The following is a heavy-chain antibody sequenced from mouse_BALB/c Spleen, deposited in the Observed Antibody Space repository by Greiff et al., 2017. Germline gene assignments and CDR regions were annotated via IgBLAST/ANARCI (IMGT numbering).Heavy chain of an antibody. V-gene: IGHV1S137*01. Sequence: VQLQQSGAELVRPGVSVKISCKGSGYTFTDYAMHWVKQSHAKSLEWIGVISTYYGDASYNQKFKGKATMTVDKSSSTAYMELARLTSEDSAIYYCARKGYGNYEAWFAYWGQGTLVTVSA. CDR2: ISTYYGDA. CDR1: GYTFTDYA. J-gene: IGHJ3*01. D-gene: IGHD2-10*02. CDR3: ARKGYGNYEAWFAY.